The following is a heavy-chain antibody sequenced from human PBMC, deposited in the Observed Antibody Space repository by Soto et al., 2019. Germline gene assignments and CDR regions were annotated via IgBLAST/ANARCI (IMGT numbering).Heavy chain of an antibody. CDR2: IYYSGST. Sequence: SETLSLTCTVSGGSISSSSYYWGWIRQPPGKGLEWIGSIYYSGSTYYNPSLKSRVTISVDTSKNQFSLKLSSVTAADTAVYYCARHVPYNYDFWSGQIDYWGQGTLVTVSS. J-gene: IGHJ4*02. V-gene: IGHV4-39*01. CDR3: ARHVPYNYDFWSGQIDY. CDR1: GGSISSSSYY. D-gene: IGHD3-3*01.